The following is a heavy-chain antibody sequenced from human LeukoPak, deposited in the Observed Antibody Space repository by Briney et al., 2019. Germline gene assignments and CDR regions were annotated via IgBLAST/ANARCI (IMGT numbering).Heavy chain of an antibody. CDR3: AGGGYCSSSSCFAPLFDW. CDR2: IYNSETT. V-gene: IGHV4-59*01. J-gene: IGHJ4*02. D-gene: IGHD2-2*01. Sequence: SETLSLTCTVSGASISRYYWRWLRQSPGKGLEWIGYIYNSETTNYNPSLKSRVAMSLYTSRSQFSLRLRSVTAADTALYFCAGGGYCSSSSCFAPLFDWWGRGTLVTVSS. CDR1: GASISRYY.